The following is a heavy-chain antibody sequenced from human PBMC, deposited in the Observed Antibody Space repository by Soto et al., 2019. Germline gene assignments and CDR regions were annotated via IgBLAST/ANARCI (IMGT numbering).Heavy chain of an antibody. CDR1: GGTFSSYT. D-gene: IGHD3-16*02. V-gene: IGHV1-69*08. CDR2: IIPILGIA. CDR3: ARENIITFGGVIVNDAFDI. Sequence: QVQLVQSGAEVKKPGSSVKVSCKASGGTFSSYTISWVRQAPGQGLEWMGRIIPILGIANYAQKFQGRVTITADKSTSTACMELSSLRSEDTAVYYCARENIITFGGVIVNDAFDIWGQGTMVTLSS. J-gene: IGHJ3*02.